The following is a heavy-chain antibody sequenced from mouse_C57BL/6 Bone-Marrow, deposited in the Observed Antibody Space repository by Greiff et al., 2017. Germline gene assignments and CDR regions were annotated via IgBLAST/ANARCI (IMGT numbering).Heavy chain of an antibody. D-gene: IGHD2-1*01. J-gene: IGHJ4*01. CDR1: GFNIKDDY. Sequence: EVKLVESGAELVRPGASVKLSCTASGFNIKDDYMHWVKQRPEQGLEWIGWIDPENGDTEYASKFQGKATITADTSSNTAYLQLSSLTSEDTAVYSCSYCNLYAMDYWGQGTSVTVSS. V-gene: IGHV14-4*01. CDR2: IDPENGDT. CDR3: SYCNLYAMDY.